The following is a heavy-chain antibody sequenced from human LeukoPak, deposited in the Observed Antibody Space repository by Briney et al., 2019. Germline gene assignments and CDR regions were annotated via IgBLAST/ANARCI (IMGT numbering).Heavy chain of an antibody. D-gene: IGHD3-22*01. CDR3: ERDQFTYYYDSSGYPPKDPLDY. J-gene: IGHJ4*02. V-gene: IGHV1-18*01. Sequence: RASVKVSCKASGYTLTSYGISWVRQAPGQGLEWMGWISAYNGNTNYARKLQGRVTMTTDTSTSTAYMELRSLRSDDTAMSYYERDQFTYYYDSSGYPPKDPLDYWGQGTLVTVSS. CDR2: ISAYNGNT. CDR1: GYTLTSYG.